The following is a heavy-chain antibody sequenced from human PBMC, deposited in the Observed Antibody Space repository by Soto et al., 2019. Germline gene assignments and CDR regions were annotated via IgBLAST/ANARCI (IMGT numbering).Heavy chain of an antibody. CDR2: ISSSSTI. J-gene: IGHJ5*02. D-gene: IGHD2-8*01. V-gene: IGHV3-48*02. CDR1: GFTFSSYI. Sequence: GGSLRLSCAASGFTFSSYIMNWVRQAPGKGLEWVSYISSSSTIYYADSVKGRFTISRDNSKNSLYMQMNSLRDEDTAVYYCAREMANGVTGKFDPWGQGTLVTVSS. CDR3: AREMANGVTGKFDP.